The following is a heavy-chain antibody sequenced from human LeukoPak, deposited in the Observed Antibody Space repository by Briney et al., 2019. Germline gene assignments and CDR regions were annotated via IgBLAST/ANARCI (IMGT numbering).Heavy chain of an antibody. Sequence: SETLSLTCTASSDSISSDSISSYYWSWIRQPPGKGLEWTGFIYYSGSTNYNPSLRSRVTMSMDTSKNQFSLKLTSVTASDTAVYYCARDLGRRDDYWGQGTLVTVSS. V-gene: IGHV4-61*01. CDR1: SDSISSDSISSYY. CDR3: ARDLGRRDDY. D-gene: IGHD2-15*01. CDR2: IYYSGST. J-gene: IGHJ4*02.